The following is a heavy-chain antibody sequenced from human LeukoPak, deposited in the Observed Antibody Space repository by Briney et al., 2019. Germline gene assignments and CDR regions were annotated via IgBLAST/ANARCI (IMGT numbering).Heavy chain of an antibody. Sequence: ASVKVSCKASGYTFTDYAMNWVRQAPGQGLEWMGWINTITGNPTYAQGLTGRFVFSLDTSVSTTYLQISSLQADDTAVYYCVRTLYDSSGYFNYWGQGTLVTVSS. V-gene: IGHV7-4-1*02. CDR3: VRTLYDSSGYFNY. J-gene: IGHJ4*02. D-gene: IGHD3-22*01. CDR1: GYTFTDYA. CDR2: INTITGNP.